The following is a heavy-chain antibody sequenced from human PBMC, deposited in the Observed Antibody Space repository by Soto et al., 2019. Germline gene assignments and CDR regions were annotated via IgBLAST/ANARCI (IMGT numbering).Heavy chain of an antibody. CDR3: ARSSGYDFWSGYNTFDY. CDR2: IYYSGST. J-gene: IGHJ4*02. Sequence: SETLSLSCTVSGGSISSYYWSWIRQPPGKGLEWIGYIYYSGSTNYNPSIKSRVTISVDTSKNSFSLKLSSVTAADTAVYYCARSSGYDFWSGYNTFDYWGQGTLVTVSS. V-gene: IGHV4-59*01. D-gene: IGHD3-3*01. CDR1: GGSISSYY.